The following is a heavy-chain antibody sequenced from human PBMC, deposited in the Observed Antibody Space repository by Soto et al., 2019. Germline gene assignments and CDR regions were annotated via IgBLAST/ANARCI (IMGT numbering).Heavy chain of an antibody. CDR1: GYSISSGYY. D-gene: IGHD2-8*02. CDR2: IYQGGST. J-gene: IGHJ4*02. Sequence: SETLSLTCGVSGYSISSGYYWAWIRQPPGKGLEWIGSIYQGGSTYYNSSLKSRVTISLDTSKNQFSLKLTSVTAADTAVYYCARDPYCTARSCPGPLDFWGQGTLVTVSS. CDR3: ARDPYCTARSCPGPLDF. V-gene: IGHV4-38-2*02.